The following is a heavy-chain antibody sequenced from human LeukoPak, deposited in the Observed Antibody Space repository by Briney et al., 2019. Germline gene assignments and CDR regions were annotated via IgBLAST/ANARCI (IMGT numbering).Heavy chain of an antibody. V-gene: IGHV3-74*01. J-gene: IGHJ5*02. CDR1: GFTFSRYW. Sequence: GGSLRLSCVASGFTFSRYWMHWVRQAPSKGLVWVSRLNGDGSITNYADSVKGRFTISRDNAKNTLYLQMNSLRAEDTAVYYCARELSTGSWGQGTLVTVSS. CDR2: LNGDGSIT. CDR3: ARELSTGS. D-gene: IGHD2-15*01.